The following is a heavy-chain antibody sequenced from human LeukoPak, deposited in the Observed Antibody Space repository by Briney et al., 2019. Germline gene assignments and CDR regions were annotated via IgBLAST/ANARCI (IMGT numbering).Heavy chain of an antibody. V-gene: IGHV4-61*02. J-gene: IGHJ5*02. CDR1: GGSISSGDYY. CDR2: IYTSGST. CDR3: AREAVVVPADSWFDP. D-gene: IGHD2-2*01. Sequence: PSETLSLTCTVSGGSISSGDYYWSWIRRPPGKGLEWIGRIYTSGSTNYNPSLKSRVTMSVDTSKNQFSLKLSSVTAADTAVYYCAREAVVVPADSWFDPWGQGTLVTVSS.